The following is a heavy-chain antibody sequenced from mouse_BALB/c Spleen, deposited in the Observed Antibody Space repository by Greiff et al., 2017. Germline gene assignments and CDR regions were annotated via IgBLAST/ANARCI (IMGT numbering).Heavy chain of an antibody. J-gene: IGHJ3*01. V-gene: IGHV14-3*02. CDR1: GFNIKDTY. CDR3: ARRGGRPWFAY. Sequence: VQLKQSGAELVKPGASVKLSCTASGFNIKDTYMHWVKQRPEQGLEWIGRIDPANGNTKYDPKFQGKATITADTSSNTAYLQLSSLTSEDTAVYYCARRGGRPWFAYWGQGTLVTVSA. CDR2: IDPANGNT.